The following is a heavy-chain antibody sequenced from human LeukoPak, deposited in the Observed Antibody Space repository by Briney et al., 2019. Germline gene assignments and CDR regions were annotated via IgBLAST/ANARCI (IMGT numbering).Heavy chain of an antibody. CDR1: GGTFSSYG. J-gene: IGHJ4*02. CDR3: ARADFWSGSPKTDY. D-gene: IGHD3-3*01. CDR2: ISAYNGNT. V-gene: IGHV1-18*01. Sequence: GASVKVSCKASGGTFSSYGISWVRQAPGQGLEWMGWISAYNGNTNYAQKLQGRVTMTTDTSTSTAYMELRSLRSDDTAVYYCARADFWSGSPKTDYWGQGTLVTVS.